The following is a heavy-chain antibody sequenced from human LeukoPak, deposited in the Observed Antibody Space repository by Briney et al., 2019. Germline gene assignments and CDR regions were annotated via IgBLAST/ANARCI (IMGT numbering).Heavy chain of an antibody. J-gene: IGHJ3*02. V-gene: IGHV4-39*01. CDR3: ARLLSSDWYKGAFDI. Sequence: SETLSLTCTVSGGSISSSSYYWGWIRQPPGKGLEWIGSIYYSGSTYYNPSLKSRVTLSVDTSKNQFSLKLSSVTAADTAVYYCARLLSSDWYKGAFDIWGQGTMVTVSS. D-gene: IGHD6-19*01. CDR2: IYYSGST. CDR1: GGSISSSSYY.